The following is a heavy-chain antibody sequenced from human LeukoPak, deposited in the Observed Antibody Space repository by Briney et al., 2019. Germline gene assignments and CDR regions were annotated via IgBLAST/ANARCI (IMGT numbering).Heavy chain of an antibody. CDR3: ATARLPNVWGSYRYNGYYFDY. D-gene: IGHD3-16*02. Sequence: GASVKVSCKVSGYTLTELSMHWVRQAPGKGLEWMGGFDPEDGETIYAQKFQGRVTMTEDTSTDTAYMELSSLRSEDTAVYYCATARLPNVWGSYRYNGYYFDYWGQGTLVTVSS. J-gene: IGHJ4*02. CDR2: FDPEDGET. V-gene: IGHV1-24*01. CDR1: GYTLTELS.